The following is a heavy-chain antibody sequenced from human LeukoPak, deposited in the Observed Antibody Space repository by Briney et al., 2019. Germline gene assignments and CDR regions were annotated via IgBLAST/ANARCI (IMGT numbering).Heavy chain of an antibody. CDR3: ARGKGYGYLSPFFDY. D-gene: IGHD5-18*01. CDR2: IYYSGST. V-gene: IGHV4-30-4*01. CDR1: GGSISSGDYY. J-gene: IGHJ4*02. Sequence: SETLSLTCTVSGGSISSGDYYWSWIRQPPGRGLEWIGYIYYSGSTYYNPSLKSRVTISVDTSKNQFSLKLSSVTAADTAVYYCARGKGYGYLSPFFDYWGQGTLVTVSS.